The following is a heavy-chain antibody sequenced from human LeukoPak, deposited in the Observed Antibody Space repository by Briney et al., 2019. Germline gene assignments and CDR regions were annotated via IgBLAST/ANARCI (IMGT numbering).Heavy chain of an antibody. J-gene: IGHJ1*01. Sequence: GGSLRLSCVASGYTFSNSGLHWVRQTPGKGLEWVAVIWYDGSNKYYADSVKGRFTISRDNAKMSLYLQMNSLRVEDTAVYYCATYSTRNAREFQSWGQGTLVTVSS. CDR3: ATYSTRNAREFQS. CDR1: GYTFSNSG. CDR2: IWYDGSNK. D-gene: IGHD4-11*01. V-gene: IGHV3-33*03.